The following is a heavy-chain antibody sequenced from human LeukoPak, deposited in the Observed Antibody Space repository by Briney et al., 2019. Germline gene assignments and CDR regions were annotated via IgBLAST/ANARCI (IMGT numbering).Heavy chain of an antibody. J-gene: IGHJ4*02. D-gene: IGHD2-15*01. CDR3: AKGASGGTNCYTAY. V-gene: IGHV3-30*18. CDR1: GFTFSTYG. CDR2: ISYAGSNK. Sequence: GGSLRLSCAASGFTFSTYGMHWVRQAPGKGLEWVAVISYAGSNKYYADSVKGRFTISRDNSKNTLYLQMNSLRAEDTAVYYCAKGASGGTNCYTAYWGQGTLVTVSS.